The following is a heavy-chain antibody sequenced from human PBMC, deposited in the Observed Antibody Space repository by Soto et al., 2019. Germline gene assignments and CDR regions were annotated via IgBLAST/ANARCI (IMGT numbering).Heavy chain of an antibody. D-gene: IGHD2-2*01. CDR1: GGSISSYY. CDR2: IYYSGST. Sequence: SETLSLTCTVSGGSISSYYWSWIRQPPGKGLEWIGYIYYSGSTNYNPSLKSRVTISVDTSKNQFSLKLSSVTAADTAVYYCARVHSDIVVVPAAVGGWFDPWGQGTLVTVSS. CDR3: ARVHSDIVVVPAAVGGWFDP. V-gene: IGHV4-59*01. J-gene: IGHJ5*02.